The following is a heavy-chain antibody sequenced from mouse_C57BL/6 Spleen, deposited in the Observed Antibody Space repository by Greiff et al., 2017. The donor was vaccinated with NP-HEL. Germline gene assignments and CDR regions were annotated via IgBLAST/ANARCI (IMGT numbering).Heavy chain of an antibody. CDR2: IYPRSGNT. CDR3: ERSAITMGNYFDY. J-gene: IGHJ2*01. V-gene: IGHV1-81*01. D-gene: IGHD2-4*01. CDR1: GYTFTSYG. Sequence: VKLQESGAELARPGASVKLSCKASGYTFTSYGISWVKQRTGQGLEWIGEIYPRSGNTYYNEKFKGKATLTADKSSSTAYMELRSLTSEDSAVYFCERSAITMGNYFDYWGQGTTLTVSS.